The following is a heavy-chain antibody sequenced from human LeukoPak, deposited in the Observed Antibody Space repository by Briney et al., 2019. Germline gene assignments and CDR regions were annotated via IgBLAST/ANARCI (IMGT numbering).Heavy chain of an antibody. Sequence: PGRSLRLSCAASGFTFSSYGMHWVRQAPGKGLEWVAVICYDGSNKYYADSVKGRFTISRDNSKNTLYPQMNSLRAEDTAVYYCARAGRYCSSTSCYNRYYFDYWGQGTLVTVSS. CDR2: ICYDGSNK. CDR3: ARAGRYCSSTSCYNRYYFDY. D-gene: IGHD2-2*02. J-gene: IGHJ4*02. V-gene: IGHV3-33*01. CDR1: GFTFSSYG.